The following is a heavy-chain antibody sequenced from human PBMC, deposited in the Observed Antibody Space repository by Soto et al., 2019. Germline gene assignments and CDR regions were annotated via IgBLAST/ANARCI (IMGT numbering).Heavy chain of an antibody. CDR1: GYTFTSYY. D-gene: IGHD5-18*01. CDR2: INPSFGTT. J-gene: IGHJ2*01. V-gene: IGHV1-46*01. Sequence: ASVTVSCKASGYTFTSYYMHWVRQAPVQGLEWMGGINPSFGTTSYAQKFQGRVTMTADESTSTAYMELSSLRSEDTAVYYCARASPDTAMVRGAHHWYFDLWGRGTLVTVSS. CDR3: ARASPDTAMVRGAHHWYFDL.